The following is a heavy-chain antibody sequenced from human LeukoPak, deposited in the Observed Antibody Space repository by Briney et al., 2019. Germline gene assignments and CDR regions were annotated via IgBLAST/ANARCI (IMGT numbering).Heavy chain of an antibody. D-gene: IGHD3-10*01. CDR2: ISADSATT. J-gene: IGHJ4*02. CDR3: ARKSASGNYPLDY. Sequence: TGGSLRLSCAASGFTFSSYWMSWVRQAPGKGLEWVSVISADSATTFYADSVKGRFTISRDNAKNTVFLQMSSLRAEDTALYYCARKSASGNYPLDYWGQGTLVTVSS. V-gene: IGHV3-23*01. CDR1: GFTFSSYW.